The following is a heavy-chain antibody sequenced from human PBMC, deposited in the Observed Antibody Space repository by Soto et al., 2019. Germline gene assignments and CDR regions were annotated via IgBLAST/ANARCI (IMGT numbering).Heavy chain of an antibody. J-gene: IGHJ4*02. Sequence: GGSLRLSCAASGFTFSSYAMSWVRQAPGKGLEWVSAISGSGGSTYYADSVKGRFTISRDNSKNTLYLQMNSLRAEDTAVYYCGVGATIREAPDYWGQGTLVTVSS. V-gene: IGHV3-23*01. CDR3: GVGATIREAPDY. CDR1: GFTFSSYA. CDR2: ISGSGGST. D-gene: IGHD1-26*01.